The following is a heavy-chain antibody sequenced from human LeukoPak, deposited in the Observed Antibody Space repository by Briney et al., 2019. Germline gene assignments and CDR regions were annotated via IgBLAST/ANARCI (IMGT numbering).Heavy chain of an antibody. V-gene: IGHV3-20*04. Sequence: GGSLRLSCAASGFTFSSYAMSWVRQAPGKGLEWVSSINWNGDGTGYAQSVKGRFTISRDNAKNSLYLQMNSLRAEDTALYYCARVPVMDFYYYSYMDVWGKGTTVTVSS. CDR1: GFTFSSYA. J-gene: IGHJ6*03. CDR2: INWNGDGT. CDR3: ARVPVMDFYYYSYMDV. D-gene: IGHD2-8*01.